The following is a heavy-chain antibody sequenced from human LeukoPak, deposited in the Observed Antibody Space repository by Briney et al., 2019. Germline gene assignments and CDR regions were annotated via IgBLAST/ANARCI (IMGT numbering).Heavy chain of an antibody. CDR3: AKDHRDYYDSSGYYH. CDR2: ISGDGSNT. CDR1: GFTFGSYA. Sequence: GGSLRLSCAASGFTFGSYAMSWVRQAPGKGLEWVSTISGDGSNTDDADSVKGRFTISRDNSKNTLYLQVNSLRDEDTAVYYCAKDHRDYYDSSGYYHWGQGTLVTVSS. J-gene: IGHJ4*02. V-gene: IGHV3-23*01. D-gene: IGHD3-22*01.